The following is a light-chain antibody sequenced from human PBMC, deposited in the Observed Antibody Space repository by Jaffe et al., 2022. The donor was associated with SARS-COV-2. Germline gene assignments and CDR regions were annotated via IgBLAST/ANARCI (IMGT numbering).Light chain of an antibody. V-gene: IGLV2-14*03. CDR2: DVS. CDR3: SSYTTKNTLL. Sequence: QSALTQPASVSGSPGQSITISCTGTRSDIGGLDFVSWYQLHPGNAPKLIIYDVSDRPSEISNRFSGSKSGNTASLTISGLQPEDEADYYCSSYTTKNTLLFGGGTKLTVL. CDR1: RSDIGGLDF. J-gene: IGLJ2*01.